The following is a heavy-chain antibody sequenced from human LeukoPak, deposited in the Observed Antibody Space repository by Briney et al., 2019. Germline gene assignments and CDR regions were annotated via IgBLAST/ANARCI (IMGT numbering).Heavy chain of an antibody. D-gene: IGHD2-2*01. V-gene: IGHV4-38-2*02. J-gene: IGHJ6*03. CDR1: GYSISSGYY. Sequence: SETLSLTCTVSGYSISSGYYWVWIRQTPGKRLEWIGSIYRSGSTNYNPSLKSRVTISVDTSKNQFSLKVNSVTAADTALYYCARGDCSSTICYSPMDVWGKGTTVTVSS. CDR3: ARGDCSSTICYSPMDV. CDR2: IYRSGST.